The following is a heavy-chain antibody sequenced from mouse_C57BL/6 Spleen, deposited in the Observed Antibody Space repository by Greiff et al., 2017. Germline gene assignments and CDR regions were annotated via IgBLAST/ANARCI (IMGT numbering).Heavy chain of an antibody. CDR1: GYTFTSYW. Sequence: VQLQQPGAELVKPGASVKVSCKASGYTFTSYWMHWVKQRPGQGLEWIGRIHPSDSDTNYNQKFKGKATLTVDKASSTAYMQLSSLTSEDSAVYYCAIPFITTVVAPDYWGQGTTLTVSS. CDR3: AIPFITTVVAPDY. D-gene: IGHD1-1*01. V-gene: IGHV1-74*01. CDR2: IHPSDSDT. J-gene: IGHJ2*01.